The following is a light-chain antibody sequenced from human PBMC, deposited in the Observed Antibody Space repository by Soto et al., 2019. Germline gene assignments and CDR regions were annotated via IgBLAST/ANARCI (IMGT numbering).Light chain of an antibody. V-gene: IGLV2-14*02. CDR3: CSLTTSHTYV. Sequence: QSVLTQPASVSGSPGQSITISCIGTNDDVGNYNLVSWYQLHPDKAPEVMIFEVNQRPSGVSNRFSGSKSGNAASLTISGLQADDEADYYCCSLTTSHTYVFRSGTKLTVL. J-gene: IGLJ1*01. CDR2: EVN. CDR1: NDDVGNYNL.